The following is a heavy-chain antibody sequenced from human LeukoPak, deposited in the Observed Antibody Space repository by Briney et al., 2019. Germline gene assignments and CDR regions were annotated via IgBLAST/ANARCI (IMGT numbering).Heavy chain of an antibody. CDR1: GFTFSSYA. Sequence: PGRSLRLSCAASGFTFSSYAMHWVRQAPGRGLEWVAVISYDGSNKYYADSVKGRFTISRDDSKKTLYLQMNSLRAEDTAAYYCAREGQPYNWFDPWGQGTLVTVSS. CDR3: AREGQPYNWFDP. D-gene: IGHD6-13*01. V-gene: IGHV3-30*01. CDR2: ISYDGSNK. J-gene: IGHJ5*02.